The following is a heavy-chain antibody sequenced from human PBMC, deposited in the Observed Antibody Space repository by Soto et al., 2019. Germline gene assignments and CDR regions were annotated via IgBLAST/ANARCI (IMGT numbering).Heavy chain of an antibody. D-gene: IGHD3-10*01. CDR2: ISYDGSNK. CDR1: GFPFTTYG. J-gene: IGHJ4*02. CDR3: VGGQYYFDY. Sequence: QVQLVESWGGVVQPGRSLRLSCAASGFPFTTYGMHWVREGPGKGLEWVAVISYDGSNKFYADSVKGRFTISRDNSKNTLYLQMRSLRPDDTALYYCVGGQYYFDYRGQGTLVIVSS. V-gene: IGHV3-30*03.